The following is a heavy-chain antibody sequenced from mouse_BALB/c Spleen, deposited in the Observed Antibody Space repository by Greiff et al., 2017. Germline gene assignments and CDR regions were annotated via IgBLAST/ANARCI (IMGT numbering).Heavy chain of an antibody. Sequence: EVQLQQTGPELVKPGASVKISCKASGYSFTDYIMLWVKQSHGKSLEWIGNINPYYGSTSYNLKFKGKATLTVDKSSSTAYMQLNSLTSEDSAVYYCARYYYDYDNAMDYWGQGTSVTVSS. CDR3: ARYYYDYDNAMDY. V-gene: IGHV1-39*01. J-gene: IGHJ4*01. D-gene: IGHD2-4*01. CDR1: GYSFTDYI. CDR2: INPYYGST.